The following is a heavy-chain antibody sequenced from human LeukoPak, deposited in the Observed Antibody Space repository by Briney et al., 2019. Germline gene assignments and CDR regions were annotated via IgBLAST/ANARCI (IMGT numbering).Heavy chain of an antibody. J-gene: IGHJ5*02. CDR2: MYYSGST. CDR3: ARGGYYGLGNDSRFDP. CDR1: GGSISSYY. D-gene: IGHD3-10*01. V-gene: IGHV4-59*01. Sequence: SETLSLTCTVSGGSISSYYWSWIRQPPGKGLEWIGYMYYSGSTNYNPSLKSRVTISVDTSKNQFSLKLSSVTAADTAVYYCARGGYYGLGNDSRFDPWGQETLVTVSS.